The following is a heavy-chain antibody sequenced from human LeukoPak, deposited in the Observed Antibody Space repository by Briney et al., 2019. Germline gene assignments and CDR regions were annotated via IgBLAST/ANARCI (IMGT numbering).Heavy chain of an antibody. CDR1: GFTFSSYA. V-gene: IGHV3-23*01. CDR3: ARGLPAAGNTYDY. CDR2: ISGSGGST. J-gene: IGHJ4*02. D-gene: IGHD6-13*01. Sequence: PGGSLRLSCAASGFTFSSYAMSWVRQAPGMGLEWVSSISGSGGSTYYADSVKGRFTISRDNSKNTLYLQMNSLRAEDTAVYYCARGLPAAGNTYDYWGQGTLVTVSS.